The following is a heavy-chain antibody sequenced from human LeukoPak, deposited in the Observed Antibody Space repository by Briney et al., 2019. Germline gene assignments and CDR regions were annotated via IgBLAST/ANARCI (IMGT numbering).Heavy chain of an antibody. CDR2: IYYSGST. J-gene: IGHJ4*02. CDR3: ARAPPPQGSGSAHFDY. D-gene: IGHD3-10*01. Sequence: PSETLSLTCTVSGGSISSYYWSWIRQPPGKGLEWIGYIYYSGSTNYNPSLKSRVTISVDTSKNQFSLKLSSVTAADTAVYYCARAPPPQGSGSAHFDYWGQGTLVTVSS. V-gene: IGHV4-59*01. CDR1: GGSISSYY.